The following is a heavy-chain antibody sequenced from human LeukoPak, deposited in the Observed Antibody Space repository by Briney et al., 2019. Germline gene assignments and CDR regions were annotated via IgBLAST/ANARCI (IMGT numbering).Heavy chain of an antibody. CDR1: GGSITFSSYY. CDR2: IYDDGST. Sequence: PSETLSLTCTVSGGSITFSSYYWGRIRQPPGKGLEWIGTIYDDGSTYYNPSLKTRVTISVDTSKNQFSLKVTSVTAADTAVYFCASLSSGGYVYWGQGPLVTVSS. J-gene: IGHJ4*02. CDR3: ASLSSGGYVY. V-gene: IGHV4-39*01. D-gene: IGHD5-12*01.